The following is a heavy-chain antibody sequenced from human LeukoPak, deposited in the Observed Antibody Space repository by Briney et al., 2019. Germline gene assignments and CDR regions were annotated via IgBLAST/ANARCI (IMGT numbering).Heavy chain of an antibody. CDR2: INSDGSST. Sequence: GGSLRLSCAASGFTFSSHWMYWVRQAPGKGLVWVSRINSDGSSTNYADSVQGRFTVSRDDIKNTLYLQLNSLRAEDTAVYYCARVHHTSIWFSDFWGQGTLVTVSS. J-gene: IGHJ4*02. V-gene: IGHV3-74*01. CDR3: ARVHHTSIWFSDF. CDR1: GFTFSSHW. D-gene: IGHD6-13*01.